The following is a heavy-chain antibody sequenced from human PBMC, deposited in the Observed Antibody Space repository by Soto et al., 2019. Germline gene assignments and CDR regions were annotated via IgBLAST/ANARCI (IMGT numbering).Heavy chain of an antibody. CDR3: ARHSDGDYYMDV. J-gene: IGHJ6*03. D-gene: IGHD4-17*01. CDR1: GGSISSYY. Sequence: SETLSLTCTVSGGSISSYYWGWILQPPWKGLEWIGSIYYSGSTYYNPSLKSRVTISVDTSKNQFSLKLSSVTAADTAVYYCARHSDGDYYMDVWGKGTTVTVSS. CDR2: IYYSGST. V-gene: IGHV4-39*01.